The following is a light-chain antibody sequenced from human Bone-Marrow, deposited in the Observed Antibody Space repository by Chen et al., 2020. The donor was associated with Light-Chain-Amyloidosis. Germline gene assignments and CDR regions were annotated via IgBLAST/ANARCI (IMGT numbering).Light chain of an antibody. Sequence: DIVMTQSPDSLALSLGERATINCKSTQSVLSTSNNKNYIAWYQQKPGQPPKLLVSWASMRESGVPDRLSGSGSGTDFTLTISSLQAEDVAVYYCQQYLSAPLTFGGGTKVEIK. CDR1: QSVLSTSNNKNY. CDR2: WAS. J-gene: IGKJ4*01. CDR3: QQYLSAPLT. V-gene: IGKV4-1*01.